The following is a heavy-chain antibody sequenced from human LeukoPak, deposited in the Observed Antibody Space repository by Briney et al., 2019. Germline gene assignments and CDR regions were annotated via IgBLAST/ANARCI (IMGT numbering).Heavy chain of an antibody. D-gene: IGHD6-13*01. CDR3: AIDGSTWYYFDY. V-gene: IGHV1-24*01. J-gene: IGHJ4*02. Sequence: ASVKVSCKVSGYTLTELSMHWVRQAPGKGLEWMGGFDPEDGETIYAQKFQGRVTMTRDTSTSTAYMELSRLRSDDTAVYYCAIDGSTWYYFDYWGQGTLVTVSS. CDR2: FDPEDGET. CDR1: GYTLTELS.